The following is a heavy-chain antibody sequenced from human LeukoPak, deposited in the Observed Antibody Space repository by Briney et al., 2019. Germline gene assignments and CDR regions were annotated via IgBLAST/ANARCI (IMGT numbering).Heavy chain of an antibody. D-gene: IGHD2-2*01. CDR2: IYYSGST. CDR1: GGSISSYY. Sequence: SETLPLTCTVSGGSISSYYWSWIRQPPGKGLEWIGYIYYSGSTNYNPSLKSRVTISVDTSKNQFSLKLSSVTAADTAVYYCARYGGYCSSTSCYPFDYWGQGTLVTVSS. J-gene: IGHJ4*02. V-gene: IGHV4-59*01. CDR3: ARYGGYCSSTSCYPFDY.